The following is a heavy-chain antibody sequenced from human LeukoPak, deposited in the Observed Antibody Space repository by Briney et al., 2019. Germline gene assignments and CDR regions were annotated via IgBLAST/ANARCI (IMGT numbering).Heavy chain of an antibody. Sequence: PGGSLRLSCAASEFSVGSNYMTWVRQAPGKGLEWVSLIYSGGSTYYADSVKGRFTISRDNSKNTLYLQMNSLRAEDAAVYYCARDRDSSSWYRDYYYYMDVWGKGTTVTVSS. CDR3: ARDRDSSSWYRDYYYYMDV. V-gene: IGHV3-66*01. CDR2: IYSGGST. J-gene: IGHJ6*03. D-gene: IGHD6-13*01. CDR1: EFSVGSNY.